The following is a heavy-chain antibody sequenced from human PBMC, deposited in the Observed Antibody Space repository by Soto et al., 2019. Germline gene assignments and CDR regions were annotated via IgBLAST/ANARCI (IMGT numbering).Heavy chain of an antibody. CDR2: IKQDGSEK. D-gene: IGHD3-3*01. V-gene: IGHV3-7*01. CDR3: ARDARGPYDFWSGYYTGYYYYMDV. J-gene: IGHJ6*03. Sequence: GGSLRLSCAASGFTFSSYWMSWVRQAPGKGLEWVANIKQDGSEKYYVDSVKGRFTISRDNAKNSLYLQMNSLRAEDTAVYYCARDARGPYDFWSGYYTGYYYYMDVWGKGTTVTVSS. CDR1: GFTFSSYW.